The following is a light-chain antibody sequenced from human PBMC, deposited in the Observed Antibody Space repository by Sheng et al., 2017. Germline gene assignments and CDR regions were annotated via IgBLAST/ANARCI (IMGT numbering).Light chain of an antibody. J-gene: IGKJ1*01. CDR2: GAS. V-gene: IGKV3-20*01. CDR1: PSLSSTY. CDR3: QQYGSSPRT. Sequence: EIVLTQSPGTLSLSPGERATLSCRASPSLSSTYLAWYQQKPGQAPRLLIYGASSRATGIPDRFSGSGSGTDFTLTISRLDPEDFAVYYCQQYGSSPRTFGQGTKVEIK.